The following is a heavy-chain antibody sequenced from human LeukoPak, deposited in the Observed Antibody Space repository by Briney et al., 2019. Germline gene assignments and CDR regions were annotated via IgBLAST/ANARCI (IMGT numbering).Heavy chain of an antibody. CDR1: GVAFSSYA. D-gene: IGHD6-19*01. J-gene: IGHJ4*02. Sequence: GETLRLSCAASGVAFSSYAMSWVRQTPRQELESWSGISGSGGSTSYADSVKGRFTISRDNSKNTLFLQMNSLRAGDTAVYFCAKVSSGWYLFNFDYWGQGTLVTVSS. CDR2: ISGSGGST. CDR3: AKVSSGWYLFNFDY. V-gene: IGHV3-23*01.